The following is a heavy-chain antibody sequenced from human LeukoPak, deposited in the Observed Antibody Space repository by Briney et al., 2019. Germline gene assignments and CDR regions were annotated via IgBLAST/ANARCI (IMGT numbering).Heavy chain of an antibody. CDR1: GGSISRYY. CDR3: ARDLSDHYYGSGSYYAVWFDP. D-gene: IGHD3-10*01. CDR2: IYYSGST. V-gene: IGHV4-59*01. J-gene: IGHJ5*02. Sequence: SETLSLTCTVSGGSISRYYGSWIRQPPGKGREGGGYIYYSGSTNYNPSLKSRVTISVDTSKNQFSLKLSSVTAADTAVYYCARDLSDHYYGSGSYYAVWFDPWGQGTLVTVSS.